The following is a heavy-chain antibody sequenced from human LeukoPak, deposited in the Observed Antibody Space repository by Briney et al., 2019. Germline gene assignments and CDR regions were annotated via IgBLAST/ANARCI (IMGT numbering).Heavy chain of an antibody. D-gene: IGHD1-1*01. J-gene: IGHJ6*03. CDR2: IYSGGST. CDR3: ATTPSYYYYMDV. V-gene: IGHV3-53*01. CDR1: GFTVSSNY. Sequence: PGGSLRLSCAASGFTVSSNYMSWVRQAPGKGLEWVSVIYSGGSTYYADSVKGRFTISRDNSKNTLYLQMNSLRAEDTAVYYCATTPSYYYYMDVWGKGTTVTVSS.